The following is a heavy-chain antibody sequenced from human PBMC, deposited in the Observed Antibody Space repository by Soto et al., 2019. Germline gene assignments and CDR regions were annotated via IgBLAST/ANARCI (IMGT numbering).Heavy chain of an antibody. V-gene: IGHV3-53*01. J-gene: IGHJ4*02. D-gene: IGHD6-13*01. CDR1: GFIVSNNY. Sequence: PGGSLRLSCVVSGFIVSNNYMSWVRQAPGKGLDWVSVIFADGTTYYADSVKGRFTISRDNPKNSVYLEMNSLTVEDTAIYYCAKDDVQGSSWFRFLDYWGQGTLVTVSS. CDR2: IFADGTT. CDR3: AKDDVQGSSWFRFLDY.